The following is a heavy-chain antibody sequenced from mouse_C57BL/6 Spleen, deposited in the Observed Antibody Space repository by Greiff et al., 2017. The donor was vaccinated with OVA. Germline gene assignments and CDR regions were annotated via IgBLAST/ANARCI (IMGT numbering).Heavy chain of an antibody. Sequence: EVKLVESGGGLVKPGGSLKLSCAASGFTFSSYAMSWVRQTPEKRLEWVATISDGGSYTYYPDNVKGRFTISRDNAKNNLYLQMSHLKSEDTAMYYCARGGDGNYFDYWGQGTTLTVSS. D-gene: IGHD1-1*01. J-gene: IGHJ2*01. V-gene: IGHV5-4*03. CDR3: ARGGDGNYFDY. CDR1: GFTFSSYA. CDR2: ISDGGSYT.